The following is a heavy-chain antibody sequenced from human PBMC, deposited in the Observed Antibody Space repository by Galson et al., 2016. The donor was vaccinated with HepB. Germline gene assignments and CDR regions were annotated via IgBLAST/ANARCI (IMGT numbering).Heavy chain of an antibody. J-gene: IGHJ4*02. CDR1: GYPFEKCW. CDR3: AREGPRRISLAKMGFFDY. Sequence: SLRLSCAASGYPFEKCWLSWVRQAPGKGLEWVANIKQDGSEKYYGDSVKGRFTISIDNARNSVYLQMNDLRVDDTAIYYCAREGPRRISLAKMGFFDYWGRGSLVTVSS. V-gene: IGHV3-7*01. CDR2: IKQDGSEK. D-gene: IGHD3-16*02.